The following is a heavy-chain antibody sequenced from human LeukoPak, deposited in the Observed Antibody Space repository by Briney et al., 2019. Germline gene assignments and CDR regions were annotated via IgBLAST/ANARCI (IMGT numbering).Heavy chain of an antibody. V-gene: IGHV1-69*13. CDR2: IIPIFGTA. J-gene: IGHJ4*02. D-gene: IGHD5-18*01. CDR3: ARDRHGYSYAMYYFDY. CDR1: GGTFSSYA. Sequence: SVKVSCKASGGTFSSYAIGWVRQAPGQGLEWMGGIIPIFGTANYAQKFQGRVTITADESTSTAYMELSSLRSDDTAVYYCARDRHGYSYAMYYFDYWGQGTLVTVSS.